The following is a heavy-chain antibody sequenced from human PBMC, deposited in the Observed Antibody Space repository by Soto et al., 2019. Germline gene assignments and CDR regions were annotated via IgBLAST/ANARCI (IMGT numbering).Heavy chain of an antibody. CDR1: GGSFSGYY. Sequence: SETLSLTCAVYGGSFSGYYLSWIRQPPGKGLEWIGEINHSGSTKYNPSLKSRVTISVDTSKNQFSLKLSSVTAADTAVYYCARVGGSSGWTFDYWGQGTLVTVSS. CDR2: INHSGST. V-gene: IGHV4-34*01. D-gene: IGHD6-19*01. CDR3: ARVGGSSGWTFDY. J-gene: IGHJ4*02.